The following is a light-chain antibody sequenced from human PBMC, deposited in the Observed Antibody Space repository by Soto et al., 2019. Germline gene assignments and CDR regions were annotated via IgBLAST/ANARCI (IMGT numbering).Light chain of an antibody. CDR3: QQYGSSVYT. V-gene: IGKV3-20*01. Sequence: DIVLTQSPGTLSLSPGERATLSCRASQSVSSSYLAWYQQKPGQAPRLLIYDSSTRATGIPDRFRGSGSGTDFTLTINRLDPEDFAVYYCQQYGSSVYTFGQGTRLAIK. CDR1: QSVSSSY. CDR2: DSS. J-gene: IGKJ5*01.